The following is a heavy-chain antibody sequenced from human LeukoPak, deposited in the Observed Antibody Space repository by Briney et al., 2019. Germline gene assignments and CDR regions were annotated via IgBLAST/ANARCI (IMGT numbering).Heavy chain of an antibody. J-gene: IGHJ6*03. CDR2: MNPNSGNT. CDR1: GYTFTSYD. CDR3: ARGRCSSTSCYKSGYYYYYYVDV. Sequence: ASVKVSCKASGYTFTSYDINWVRQATGQGLEWMGWMNPNSGNTGYAQKFQGRVTITRNTSISTAYMELSSLRSEDTAVYYCARGRCSSTSCYKSGYYYYYYVDVWGKGTTVTVSS. V-gene: IGHV1-8*03. D-gene: IGHD2-2*02.